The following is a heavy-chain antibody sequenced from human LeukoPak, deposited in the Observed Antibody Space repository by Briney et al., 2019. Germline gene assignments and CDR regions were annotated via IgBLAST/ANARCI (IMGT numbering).Heavy chain of an antibody. D-gene: IGHD3-10*01. Sequence: ASVKVSCKASGYTFTGYYMHWVRQAPGQGLEWMGWINPNSGGTNYAQKFQGRVTMTEDTSTDTAYMELSSLRSEDTAVYYCATVVRGVIPDAFDIWGQGTMVTVSS. CDR2: INPNSGGT. V-gene: IGHV1-2*02. CDR3: ATVVRGVIPDAFDI. CDR1: GYTFTGYY. J-gene: IGHJ3*02.